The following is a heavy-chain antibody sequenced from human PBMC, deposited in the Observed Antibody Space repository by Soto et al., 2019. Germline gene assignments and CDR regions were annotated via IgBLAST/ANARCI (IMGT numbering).Heavy chain of an antibody. D-gene: IGHD3-22*01. CDR1: GFTFSIYE. V-gene: IGHV3-23*01. CDR2: MSRTGDNT. CDR3: AKDQSNSNPLYYFDF. J-gene: IGHJ4*02. Sequence: PGGSMRLSCAASGFTFSIYEMTWVRQYTGKGLELVSSMSRTGDNTYYAESVKGRFTISRDNSKNTLYLQMNSLRAADTAIYYCAKDQSNSNPLYYFDFWGPGSLFTVSS.